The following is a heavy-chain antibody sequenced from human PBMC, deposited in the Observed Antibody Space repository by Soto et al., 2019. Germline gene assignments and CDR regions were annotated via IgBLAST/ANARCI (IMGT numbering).Heavy chain of an antibody. J-gene: IGHJ3*02. Sequence: EVQLLESGGGLVQPGGSLRLSCAASGFTFSSYDMSWVRQAPGKGLECVSGISGSGGSTYYADSVKGRFTFSRDNSNNTLLLQMNSLRAEDTAVYYCAKTTTLDRAFDIWGQGTMVTVSS. V-gene: IGHV3-23*01. CDR2: ISGSGGST. CDR3: AKTTTLDRAFDI. CDR1: GFTFSSYD. D-gene: IGHD4-17*01.